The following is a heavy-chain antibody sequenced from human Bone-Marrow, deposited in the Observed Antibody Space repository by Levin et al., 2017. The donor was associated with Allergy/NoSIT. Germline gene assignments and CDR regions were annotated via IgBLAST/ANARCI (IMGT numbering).Heavy chain of an antibody. CDR3: AKDSRGSSSFDY. J-gene: IGHJ4*02. D-gene: IGHD6-13*01. Sequence: SCAASGFTFSSYAMSWVRQAPGKGLEWVSAISGSGGSTYYADSVKGRFTISRDNSKNTLYLQMNSLRAEDTAVYYCAKDSRGSSSFDYWGQGTLVTVSS. CDR1: GFTFSSYA. V-gene: IGHV3-23*01. CDR2: ISGSGGST.